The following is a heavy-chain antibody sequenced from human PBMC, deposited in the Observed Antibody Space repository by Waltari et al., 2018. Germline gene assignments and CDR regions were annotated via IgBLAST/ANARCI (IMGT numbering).Heavy chain of an antibody. V-gene: IGHV3-30-3*01. CDR3: ARDGGWDHFDY. D-gene: IGHD3-16*01. J-gene: IGHJ4*02. CDR2: FSYDGSNK. Sequence: QVQLVESGGGVVQPGRSLRLSCAASGFTFSSYAMHWVRQAPGKGLEWVAVFSYDGSNKYYADSVKGRFTISRDNSKNTLYLQMNSLRAEDTAVYYCARDGGWDHFDYWGQGTLVTVSS. CDR1: GFTFSSYA.